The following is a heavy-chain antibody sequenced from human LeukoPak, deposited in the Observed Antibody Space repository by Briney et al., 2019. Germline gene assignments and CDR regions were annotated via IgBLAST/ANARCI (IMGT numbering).Heavy chain of an antibody. V-gene: IGHV3-21*01. CDR1: GFTFSSYD. CDR3: GRDFNY. Sequence: GASLRLSCAASGFTFSSYDMIWVRQAPGKGLEWLSTITRSSANTYYAEPAKGRFTISRDDAKNSLYLQMNSLRAEDTAVYYCGRDFNYWGQGTLVTVAS. CDR2: ITRSSANT. J-gene: IGHJ4*02.